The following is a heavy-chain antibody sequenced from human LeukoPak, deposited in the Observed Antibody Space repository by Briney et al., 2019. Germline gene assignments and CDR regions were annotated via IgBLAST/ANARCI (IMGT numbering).Heavy chain of an antibody. D-gene: IGHD2-21*01. J-gene: IGHJ4*02. V-gene: IGHV3-23*01. CDR1: GFTFSSYA. Sequence: GGSLRLSCAASGFTFSSYAMSWVRQAPGKGLEWVSAISGSGGSTYYADSVKGRFTISRDNSKNTLYLQMNSLRAEGTAVYYCAKLCRGSDCYSPTMVYWGQGTLVTVSS. CDR3: AKLCRGSDCYSPTMVY. CDR2: ISGSGGST.